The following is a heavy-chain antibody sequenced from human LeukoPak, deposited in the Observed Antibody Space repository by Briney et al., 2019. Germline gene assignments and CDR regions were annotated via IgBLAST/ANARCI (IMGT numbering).Heavy chain of an antibody. J-gene: IGHJ4*02. Sequence: SETLSLTCTVSGGSISSYYWSWIRQPPGKGLEWIGYIYYSGTTNYNPSLKSRVTISVDTSKNQFSLKLSSVTAADTAVYYCARHGGRFFVYWGQGTLVTVSS. CDR3: ARHGGRFFVY. CDR2: IYYSGTT. V-gene: IGHV4-59*08. CDR1: GGSISSYY. D-gene: IGHD1-26*01.